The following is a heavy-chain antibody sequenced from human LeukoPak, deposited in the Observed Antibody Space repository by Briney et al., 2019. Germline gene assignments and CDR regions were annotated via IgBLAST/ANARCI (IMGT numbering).Heavy chain of an antibody. Sequence: SETLSLTCAVYGDSLSRYYWTWIRQPPGKGLEWLGEINPSGSPKYNPSLKSRANISVDTSKNQFSLRLTSVTAADTALYYCASVRHDTLEYYYYVDVWGKGTTVTVSS. V-gene: IGHV4-34*01. CDR2: INPSGSP. J-gene: IGHJ6*03. CDR3: ASVRHDTLEYYYYVDV. D-gene: IGHD2/OR15-2a*01. CDR1: GDSLSRYY.